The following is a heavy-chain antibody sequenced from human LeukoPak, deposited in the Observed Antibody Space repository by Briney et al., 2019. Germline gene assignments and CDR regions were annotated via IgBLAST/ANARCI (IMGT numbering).Heavy chain of an antibody. Sequence: GASVKVSCKTSGYTFNDHCIYWVRQAHGQGLEWMGRIEPSSGGTNYAQKFQGRVTLTRDTSIRTAYMDLKRLTSDDTATYYCARSLKAGGDFWGQGTLVTVSS. V-gene: IGHV1-2*06. CDR1: GYTFNDHC. CDR2: IEPSSGGT. J-gene: IGHJ4*02. D-gene: IGHD1-26*01. CDR3: ARSLKAGGDF.